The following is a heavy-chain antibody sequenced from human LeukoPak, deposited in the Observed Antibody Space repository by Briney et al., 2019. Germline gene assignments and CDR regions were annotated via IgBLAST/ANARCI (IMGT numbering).Heavy chain of an antibody. CDR3: VRDRAYAFDM. J-gene: IGHJ3*02. D-gene: IGHD3-16*01. CDR1: KFIFSDYP. Sequence: PGGSLRLSCEVSKFIFSDYPMNWVRQVPGKGLEWISHIRPDSTIWQADSVKGRFTISRDNAKNSLYLQMNSLTDADTALYFCVRDRAYAFDMWGQGTVVSVSS. CDR2: IRPDSTI. V-gene: IGHV3-69-1*02.